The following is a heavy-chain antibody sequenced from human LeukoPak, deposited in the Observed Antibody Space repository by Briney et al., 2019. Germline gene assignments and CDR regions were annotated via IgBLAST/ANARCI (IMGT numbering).Heavy chain of an antibody. CDR1: GFTFSSYW. CDR3: ARSSSWSGYSDGMDV. V-gene: IGHV3-74*01. J-gene: IGHJ6*02. Sequence: GGSLRLSCAASGFTFSSYWMHWVRQAPGKGLVWVSRINSDGSSTSYADSVKGRFTISRDNAKNTLYLQMNSLRAEDTAVYYCARSSSWSGYSDGMDVWGQGTTVTVSS. D-gene: IGHD3-3*01. CDR2: INSDGSST.